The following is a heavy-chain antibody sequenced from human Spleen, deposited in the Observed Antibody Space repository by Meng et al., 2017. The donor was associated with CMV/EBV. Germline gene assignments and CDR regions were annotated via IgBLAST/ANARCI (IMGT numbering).Heavy chain of an antibody. J-gene: IGHJ4*02. V-gene: IGHV3-23*01. CDR3: ARGDSSTSWLVFDY. CDR2: ISGTGGTT. D-gene: IGHD6-13*01. Sequence: SGFPFNNYAMTWVRHAPGKGLEWVSTISGTGGTTYYADSVKGRFTISRDDSRNTLYLQMNSLRVEDTAVFYCARGDSSTSWLVFDYWGLGTLVTVSS. CDR1: GFPFNNYA.